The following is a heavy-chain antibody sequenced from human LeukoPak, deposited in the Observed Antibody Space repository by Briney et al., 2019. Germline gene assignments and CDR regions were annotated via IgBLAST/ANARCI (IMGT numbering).Heavy chain of an antibody. CDR2: ISAYNGNT. CDR1: GYTFTSYG. Sequence: ASVKVSCKASGYTFTSYGISWVRQAPGQGLEWMGWISAYNGNTNYAQKLQGRVTMTTDTSTSTAYMELRSLRSDDTAVYYCARRLAAAGYYYYYMDVWGKGTTVTISS. D-gene: IGHD6-13*01. J-gene: IGHJ6*03. V-gene: IGHV1-18*01. CDR3: ARRLAAAGYYYYYMDV.